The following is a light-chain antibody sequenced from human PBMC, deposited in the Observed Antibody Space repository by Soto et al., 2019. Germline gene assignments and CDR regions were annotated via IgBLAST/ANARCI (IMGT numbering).Light chain of an antibody. CDR1: QSVSSSY. CDR2: EAS. J-gene: IGKJ1*01. CDR3: QQYGSSPRT. V-gene: IGKV3-20*01. Sequence: EIVLTQSPCTLSLSPGERATLSCRASQSVSSSYLAWYQQKPGQAPSLLIYEASSRATGIPDRFSGSGSGTDFTLTISRLEPEDFAVYYCQQYGSSPRTFGQGTKVEIK.